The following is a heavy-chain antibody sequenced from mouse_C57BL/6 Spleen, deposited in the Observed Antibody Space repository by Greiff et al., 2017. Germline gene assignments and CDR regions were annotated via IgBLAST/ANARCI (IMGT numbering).Heavy chain of an antibody. Sequence: VQVVESGPGLVQPSQCLSITCTVSGFSFTSYGVHWVRQSPGKGLEWLGVIWSGGSTDYNAAFISRLIISKDNSKSQVFFKMNSLQADDTAIYYCARVSTTERDYWGQGTSVTVSS. V-gene: IGHV2-2*01. J-gene: IGHJ4*01. CDR2: IWSGGST. D-gene: IGHD1-1*01. CDR3: ARVSTTERDY. CDR1: GFSFTSYG.